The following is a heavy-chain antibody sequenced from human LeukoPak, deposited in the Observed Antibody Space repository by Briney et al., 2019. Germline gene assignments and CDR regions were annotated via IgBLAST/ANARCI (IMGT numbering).Heavy chain of an antibody. CDR2: INPSGGST. D-gene: IGHD6-25*01. CDR3: AREGYSSDYYYYGMDV. V-gene: IGHV1-46*01. J-gene: IGHJ6*02. CDR1: GYTFTSYY. Sequence: VKVSCKASGYTFTSYYMHWVRQAPGQGLEWMGIINPSGGSTSYAQKFQGRVTMTRDTSTSTVYMELSSLRSEDTAVYYCAREGYSSDYYYYGMDVWGQGTTVTVSS.